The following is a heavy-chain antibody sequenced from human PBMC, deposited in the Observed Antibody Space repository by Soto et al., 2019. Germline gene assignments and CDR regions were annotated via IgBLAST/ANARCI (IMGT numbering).Heavy chain of an antibody. D-gene: IGHD3-10*01. CDR1: GFTFSTYW. V-gene: IGHV3-74*01. J-gene: IGHJ6*02. Sequence: EVQLVESGGGLVQPGGSLRLSCAASGFTFSTYWMHWVRQAPGKGLVWVSRINSDGSSTNYADSVKGRFTISRDNAKNTLFLQINSRRAEDTAVYYWARGGGTYGSYYYAMDVWGQGTTVTVSS. CDR3: ARGGGTYGSYYYAMDV. CDR2: INSDGSST.